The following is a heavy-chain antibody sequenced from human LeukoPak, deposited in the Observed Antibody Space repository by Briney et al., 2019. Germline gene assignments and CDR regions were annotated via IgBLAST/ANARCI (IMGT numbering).Heavy chain of an antibody. Sequence: GGSLRLYCAGSGFTFSNYWMHWDRQAPGKGLVWVSRIYSDGNTTNYADSVKGRFTISRDNAKNTLYLQMNSLRAEDTAVYYCARDQGSTSRGIDYWGQGTLVTVSS. CDR2: IYSDGNTT. CDR3: ARDQGSTSRGIDY. J-gene: IGHJ4*02. V-gene: IGHV3-74*01. CDR1: GFTFSNYW. D-gene: IGHD2-2*01.